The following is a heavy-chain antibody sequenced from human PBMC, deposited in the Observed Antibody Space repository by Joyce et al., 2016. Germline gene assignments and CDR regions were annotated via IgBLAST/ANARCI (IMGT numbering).Heavy chain of an antibody. V-gene: IGHV1-2*02. J-gene: IGHJ4*02. CDR1: GFTFTCYY. CDR2: IKNANGDT. CDR3: AREGLPHGGFDY. Sequence: QVQLVQSGTEVKTPGASVKVSCKASGFTFTCYYMHWVRQAPGQGLEMMGWIKNANGDTHYTQNFQGRVTMTRDTSINTAYMEVTRLRSDDTAFYYCAREGLPHGGFDYWGLGTLVTVSS.